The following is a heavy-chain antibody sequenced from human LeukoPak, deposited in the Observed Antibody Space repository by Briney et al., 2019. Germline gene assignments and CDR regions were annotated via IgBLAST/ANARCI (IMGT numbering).Heavy chain of an antibody. Sequence: SVKVSCKASGGTFSSYTISWVRQAPGQGLEWMERIIPILGIANYAQKFQGRVTITADKSTSTAYMELSSVRSEDTAVYYCARGGYYDSSGYLDALDIWGEGTMVTVSS. V-gene: IGHV1-69*02. J-gene: IGHJ3*02. CDR2: IIPILGIA. CDR3: ARGGYYDSSGYLDALDI. CDR1: GGTFSSYT. D-gene: IGHD3-22*01.